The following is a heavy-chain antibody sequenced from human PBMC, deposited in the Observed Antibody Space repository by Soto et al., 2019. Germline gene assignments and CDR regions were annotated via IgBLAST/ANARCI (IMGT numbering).Heavy chain of an antibody. D-gene: IGHD6-6*01. CDR3: ARAGHIAPRQTDS. CDR1: GYTFTSYG. CDR2: ISAYNGNI. Sequence: QVQLVQSVSEVKKPGASVKVSCKASGYTFTSYGMSWVRQAPFQGLEWMGWISAYNGNIHYEQKLQGRVTMTTDTSTITAYMEVRSLSSDDTPVYYCARAGHIAPRQTDSWGQGTLVTVSS. J-gene: IGHJ4*02. V-gene: IGHV1-18*01.